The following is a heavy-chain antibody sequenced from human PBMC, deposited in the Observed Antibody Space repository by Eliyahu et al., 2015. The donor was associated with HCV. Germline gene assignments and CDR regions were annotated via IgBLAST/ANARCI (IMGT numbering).Heavy chain of an antibody. D-gene: IGHD6-13*01. CDR2: IRFDGSDK. J-gene: IGHJ4*02. CDR1: GFTFXSYG. V-gene: IGHV3-30*02. CDR3: ARLGAPGTDSHNLDY. Sequence: QVQLEESGGGVVQPGGSLXLSCAVSGFTFXSYGMHWIRQAPGKGLEWVAFIRFDGSDKYYAESVKGRFTISRDNSKNTLFLQANSVRIEDTAVYFCARLGAPGTDSHNLDYWGQGAVVIVSS.